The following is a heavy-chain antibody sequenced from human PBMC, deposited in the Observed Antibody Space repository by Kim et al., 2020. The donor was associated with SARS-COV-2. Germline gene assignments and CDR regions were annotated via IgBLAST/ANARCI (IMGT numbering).Heavy chain of an antibody. CDR3: AKGDCRSTSCYTTDY. CDR2: IGGGGDST. CDR1: GFTFSSYA. D-gene: IGHD2-2*02. Sequence: GGSLRLSCAASGFTFSSYAVSWVRQAPGKGLEWVSSIGGGGDSTYYVDSVRGRFTISRDNSKNTIYLQMNSLRAEDTAVYYCAKGDCRSTSCYTTDYWGRGTLVTVSS. V-gene: IGHV3-23*01. J-gene: IGHJ4*02.